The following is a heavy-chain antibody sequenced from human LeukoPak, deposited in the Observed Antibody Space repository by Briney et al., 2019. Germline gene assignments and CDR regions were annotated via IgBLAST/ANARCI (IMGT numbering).Heavy chain of an antibody. V-gene: IGHV4-34*01. D-gene: IGHD3-3*01. CDR2: INDSGGT. Sequence: PSETLSLTCAVYGGSFSPYYWSWIRQPPGRGLEWIGEINDSGGTNYSPSLKSRVTISVDPSKNQFSMKLRSVTAADTAVYYCARRVTIIYYMDLWGKGTTVTVSS. J-gene: IGHJ6*03. CDR1: GGSFSPYY. CDR3: ARRVTIIYYMDL.